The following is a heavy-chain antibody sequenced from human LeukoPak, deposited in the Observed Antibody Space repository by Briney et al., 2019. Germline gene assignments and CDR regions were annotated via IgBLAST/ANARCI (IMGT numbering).Heavy chain of an antibody. D-gene: IGHD2-21*02. V-gene: IGHV1-46*01. CDR1: GYTFTNYY. CDR2: INPSAGST. Sequence: ASVKVSCKASGYTFTNYYMHWVRQAPGQGLEWMGIINPSAGSTSYAQKFQARVTITWDTSTSTVYMDLSSLRSEDTAVYYCARVMLPYCGGDCHGLDVWGQGTTVTVSS. CDR3: ARVMLPYCGGDCHGLDV. J-gene: IGHJ6*02.